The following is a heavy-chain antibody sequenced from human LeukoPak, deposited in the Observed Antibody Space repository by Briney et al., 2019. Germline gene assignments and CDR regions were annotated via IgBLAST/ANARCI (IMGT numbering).Heavy chain of an antibody. Sequence: GGSLRLSCAASGFTFSNYAMTWVRQAPGKGLEWVSAISGSGGATFYADSVKGRFSISRDNSKNTLYVQMNSLSPEDTAVYYCAKGPVVPDATYFFDYWGQGTLVIVSS. CDR2: ISGSGGAT. CDR1: GFTFSNYA. CDR3: AKGPVVPDATYFFDY. J-gene: IGHJ4*02. D-gene: IGHD2-2*01. V-gene: IGHV3-23*01.